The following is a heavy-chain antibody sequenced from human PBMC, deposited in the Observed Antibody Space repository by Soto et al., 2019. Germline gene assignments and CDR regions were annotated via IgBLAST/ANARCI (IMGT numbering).Heavy chain of an antibody. CDR2: ISNDGSNK. D-gene: IGHD1-20*01. J-gene: IGHJ4*02. CDR3: AGPPVGSRNWRGYYFDY. V-gene: IGHV3-30*03. CDR1: GFTFSDYG. Sequence: GGSLRLSCAASGFTFSDYGIHWVRRAPGKGLEWVAVISNDGSNKYYADSVKGRFTISRDNSKNTLYLQMNSLRAEDSAVYYCAGPPVGSRNWRGYYFDYWGQGPLVTVSS.